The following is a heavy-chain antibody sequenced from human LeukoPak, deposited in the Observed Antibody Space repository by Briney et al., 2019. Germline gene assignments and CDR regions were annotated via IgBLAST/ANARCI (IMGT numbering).Heavy chain of an antibody. Sequence: TLSLTCTVSGGSISSGSYYWSWIRQPAGKGLEWIGRIYTSGSTNYNPSLKSRVTISVDTSKNQFSLKLSSVTAADTAVYYCASSPRSMAGILGYWGQGTLVTVSS. CDR1: GGSISSGSYY. V-gene: IGHV4-61*02. CDR3: ASSPRSMAGILGY. J-gene: IGHJ4*02. CDR2: IYTSGST. D-gene: IGHD6-19*01.